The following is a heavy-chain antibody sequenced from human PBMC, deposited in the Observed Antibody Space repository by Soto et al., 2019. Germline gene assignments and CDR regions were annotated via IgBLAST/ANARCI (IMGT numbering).Heavy chain of an antibody. Sequence: QVQLVQSGAEVKKPGSSVKVSCKASGGTFSSYTISWVRQAPGQGLAWMGRIIPVLGIANYAQKFQGRVTITADTSTMTAYMELSSLRSEDTAVYYCARATNPVSQKYYFDYWGQGTLVTVSS. V-gene: IGHV1-69*02. J-gene: IGHJ4*02. D-gene: IGHD2-8*01. CDR3: ARATNPVSQKYYFDY. CDR2: IIPVLGIA. CDR1: GGTFSSYT.